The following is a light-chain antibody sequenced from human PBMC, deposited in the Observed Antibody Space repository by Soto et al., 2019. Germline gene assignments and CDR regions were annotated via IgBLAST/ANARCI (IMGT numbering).Light chain of an antibody. CDR1: QVMSSW. CDR2: AAS. V-gene: IGKV1D-12*01. J-gene: IGKJ5*01. Sequence: DIQMTQSPSSVSAAVGERVTITCRASQVMSSWLAWYQQKPGKAPKLLIFAASTLQSGVPSRFSGSGSRTDFTLTITSLQPEDIGTYYCQQTETLQSTLGQGTRLEIK. CDR3: QQTETLQST.